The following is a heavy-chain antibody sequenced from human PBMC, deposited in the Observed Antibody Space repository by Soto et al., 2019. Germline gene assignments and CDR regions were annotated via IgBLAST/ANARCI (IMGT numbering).Heavy chain of an antibody. CDR3: VSWVSAHFDF. Sequence: GGALRLSCAASGLTFSPRPLTWVRQAPGKGLEWVSTINPTGTETHYSDSVKGRFTISRDNSRNTVDLQMTSLRAEDTALYYCVSWVSAHFDFWGLGTLVTVYS. CDR2: INPTGTET. D-gene: IGHD2-8*01. CDR1: GLTFSPRP. V-gene: IGHV3-23*01. J-gene: IGHJ4*02.